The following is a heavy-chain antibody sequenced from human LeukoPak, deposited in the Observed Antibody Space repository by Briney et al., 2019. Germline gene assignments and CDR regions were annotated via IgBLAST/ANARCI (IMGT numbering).Heavy chain of an antibody. J-gene: IGHJ4*02. V-gene: IGHV4-34*01. CDR1: GGSFSGYY. CDR3: ARAVTTVTTPNYFDY. D-gene: IGHD4-17*01. Sequence: PSETLSLTCAVYGGSFSGYYWSWIRQPPGKGLEWLGEINHSGSTNYNPSLKSRVTISVDTSKNQSSLKLSSVTAADTAVYYCARAVTTVTTPNYFDYWGQGTLVTVSS. CDR2: INHSGST.